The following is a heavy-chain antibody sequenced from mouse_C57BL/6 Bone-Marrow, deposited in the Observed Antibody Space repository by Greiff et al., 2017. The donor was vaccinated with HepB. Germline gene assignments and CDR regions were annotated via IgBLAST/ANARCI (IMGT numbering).Heavy chain of an antibody. Sequence: EVHLVESEGGLVQPGSSMKLSCTASGFTFSDYYMAWVRQVPEKGLEWVANINYDGSSTYYLDSLKSRFIISRDNAKNILYLQMSSLKSEDTATYYCAREREPRSYYYAMDYWGQGTSVTVSS. CDR1: GFTFSDYY. CDR3: AREREPRSYYYAMDY. CDR2: INYDGSST. V-gene: IGHV5-16*01. J-gene: IGHJ4*01.